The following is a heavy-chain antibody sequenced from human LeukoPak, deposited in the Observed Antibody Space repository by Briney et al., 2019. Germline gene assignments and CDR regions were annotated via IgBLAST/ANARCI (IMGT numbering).Heavy chain of an antibody. V-gene: IGHV4-59*01. J-gene: IGHJ5*02. D-gene: IGHD3-3*01. CDR2: IYYSGST. CDR1: GGSISSYY. CDR3: ARAAEFLEWLFFDP. Sequence: SETLSLTCTVSGGSISSYYWSWIRQPPGKGLEWIGYIYYSGSTNYNPSLKSRVTISVDTSKNQFSLKLSSVTAADTAVYYCARAAEFLEWLFFDPWGQGTLVTVSS.